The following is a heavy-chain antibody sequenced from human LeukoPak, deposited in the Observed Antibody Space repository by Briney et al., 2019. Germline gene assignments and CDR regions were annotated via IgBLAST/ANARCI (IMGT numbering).Heavy chain of an antibody. CDR1: GFTFSSYA. Sequence: GGSLRLSCAASGFTFSSYAMSWVRQAPGKGLEWVSAISGSGGSTYYADSVKGRFTISRDNAKNSLFLQMNSLRAEDTAVYYCARGPLIAAAGTWWGQGTLVTVSS. D-gene: IGHD6-13*01. V-gene: IGHV3-23*01. CDR2: ISGSGGST. J-gene: IGHJ4*02. CDR3: ARGPLIAAAGTW.